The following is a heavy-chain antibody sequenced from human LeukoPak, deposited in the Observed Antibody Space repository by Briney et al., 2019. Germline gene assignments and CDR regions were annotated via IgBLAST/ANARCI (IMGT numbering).Heavy chain of an antibody. Sequence: GGSLRLSCAASGFTVSSNYMSWVRQAPGKGLEWVSVIYSGGTTYYADSVKGRFTISRHNSKNTLYLQMNSLRAEDTAVYYCARTVATTLPCYFDYWGQGTLVTVSS. D-gene: IGHD5-24*01. V-gene: IGHV3-53*04. J-gene: IGHJ4*02. CDR1: GFTVSSNY. CDR2: IYSGGTT. CDR3: ARTVATTLPCYFDY.